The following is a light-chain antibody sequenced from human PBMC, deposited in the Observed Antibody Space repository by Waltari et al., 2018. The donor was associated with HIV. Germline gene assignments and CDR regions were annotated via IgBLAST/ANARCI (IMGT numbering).Light chain of an antibody. CDR2: EVS. CDR3: NSFTSSTTYV. CDR1: SSDVGGYNR. J-gene: IGLJ1*01. V-gene: IGLV2-18*02. Sequence: PGQSVTISCTGTSSDVGGYNRVTWYQQPPGTVPKVIIYEVSNRPSGVPDRFSGSKSGNSASLTISGLQAEDEADYYCNSFTSSTTYVFGTGTKVTVL.